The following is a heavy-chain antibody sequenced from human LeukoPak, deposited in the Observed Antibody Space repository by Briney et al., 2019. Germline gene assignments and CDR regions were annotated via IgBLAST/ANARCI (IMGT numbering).Heavy chain of an antibody. CDR1: GYSFADYY. J-gene: IGHJ4*02. CDR2: INPNSGGT. D-gene: IGHD3-10*01. V-gene: IGHV1-2*02. CDR3: ARELWFGEFYFDY. Sequence: ASVKVSCTASGYSFADYYMHWMRQAPGQGLEGMGLINPNSGGTNYAQKFQGRVTMTRDTFISTVYMDLSRLRSDDTAVYYCARELWFGEFYFDYWGQGTLVTVSS.